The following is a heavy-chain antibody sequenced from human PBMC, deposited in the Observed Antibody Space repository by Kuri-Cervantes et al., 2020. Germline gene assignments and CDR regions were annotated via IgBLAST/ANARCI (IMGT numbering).Heavy chain of an antibody. V-gene: IGHV4-59*08. CDR3: ARHAFLGVTGQWYFDL. Sequence: ESLKISCTVSGGSISSYYWSWIRQPPGKGLEWIGYIYYSGSTNYNPSLKSRVTISVDTSKNQFSLKLSSVTAADTAVYYCARHAFLGVTGQWYFDLWGRGTLVTVSS. D-gene: IGHD2/OR15-2a*01. J-gene: IGHJ2*01. CDR2: IYYSGST. CDR1: GGSISSYY.